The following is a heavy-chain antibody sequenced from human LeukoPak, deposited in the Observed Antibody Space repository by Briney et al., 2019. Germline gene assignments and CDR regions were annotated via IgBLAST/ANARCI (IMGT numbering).Heavy chain of an antibody. J-gene: IGHJ4*02. CDR1: GYTFTSYY. CDR3: ARDRVGVVVPAAMPID. D-gene: IGHD2-2*01. Sequence: ASVKVSRKASGYTFTSYYMHWVRQAPGQGLEWMGIINPSGGSTSYAQKFQGRVTMTRDTSTSTVYMELSSLRSEDTAVYYCARDRVGVVVPAAMPIDWGQGTLVTVSS. V-gene: IGHV1-46*01. CDR2: INPSGGST.